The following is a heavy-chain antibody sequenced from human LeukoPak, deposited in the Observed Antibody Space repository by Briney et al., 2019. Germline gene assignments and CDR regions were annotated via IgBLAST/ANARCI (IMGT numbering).Heavy chain of an antibody. CDR2: INHSGST. CDR1: GGSFSDYY. V-gene: IGHV4-34*01. Sequence: SETLSLTCAVYGGSFSDYYWSWLRQPPGKGLEWIGEINHSGSTNYNQSLKSRVTISVDTSKTQFSLKLSSVTAADTAGYYCARGAWDCSSTSCYVNWFDPCGQGTLVTVSS. CDR3: ARGAWDCSSTSCYVNWFDP. D-gene: IGHD2-2*01. J-gene: IGHJ5*02.